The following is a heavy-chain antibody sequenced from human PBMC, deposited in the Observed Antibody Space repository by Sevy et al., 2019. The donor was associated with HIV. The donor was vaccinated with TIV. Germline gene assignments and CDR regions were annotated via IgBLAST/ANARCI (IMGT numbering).Heavy chain of an antibody. CDR3: ARGVTIFGVDYYFQH. J-gene: IGHJ1*01. Sequence: VKVSCKASGNTFTVYFVYWVRQAPGQGLEWMGWINPNSGDTNYAQNFQGRVTMTSDASISTAYMELSSLTSDDTAVYYCARGVTIFGVDYYFQHWGQGALVTVSS. CDR1: GNTFTVYF. V-gene: IGHV1-2*02. D-gene: IGHD3-3*01. CDR2: INPNSGDT.